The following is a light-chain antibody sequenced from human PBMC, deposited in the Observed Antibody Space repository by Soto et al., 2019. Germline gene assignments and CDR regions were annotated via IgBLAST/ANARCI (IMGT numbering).Light chain of an antibody. Sequence: LTKAASVSGSAGRWRSISCTRTNSDVGGYNYVSWYQQHPGKAPELMIYEVSHRPSGVSNRFSGSKSDNTASLTISGLQAEDEADYYCSSYTSSSTLYVFGTGPKVTAL. CDR2: EVS. J-gene: IGLJ1*01. V-gene: IGLV2-14*01. CDR1: NSDVGGYNY. CDR3: SSYTSSSTLYV.